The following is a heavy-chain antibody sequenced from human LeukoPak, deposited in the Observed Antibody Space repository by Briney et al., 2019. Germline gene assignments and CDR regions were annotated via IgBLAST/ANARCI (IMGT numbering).Heavy chain of an antibody. CDR1: GYTFTGYY. V-gene: IGHV1-2*02. CDR3: ARLLNYDDLDY. CDR2: INPNSGGT. J-gene: IGHJ4*02. Sequence: GASVKVSCKASGYTFTGYYMHWVRQAPGQGLEWMGWINPNSGGTNYAQKFQGRVTMTRDTSITTAYLQWSSLKASDTAMYYCARLLNYDDLDYWGQGTLVTVSS. D-gene: IGHD3-22*01.